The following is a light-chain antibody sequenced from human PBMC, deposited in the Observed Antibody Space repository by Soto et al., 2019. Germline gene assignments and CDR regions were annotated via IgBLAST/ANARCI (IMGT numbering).Light chain of an antibody. CDR3: CSYAGSSPYV. V-gene: IGLV2-23*01. CDR1: NSDVGSYFL. Sequence: QSALTQPASVSGSPGQSITISCTGTNSDVGSYFLVSWYQQHPGKAPKLMIYEGSKRPSGISNRFSGSKSGNAASLTISGLEAEDEAEYYYCSYAGSSPYVFGTGTKLTVL. CDR2: EGS. J-gene: IGLJ1*01.